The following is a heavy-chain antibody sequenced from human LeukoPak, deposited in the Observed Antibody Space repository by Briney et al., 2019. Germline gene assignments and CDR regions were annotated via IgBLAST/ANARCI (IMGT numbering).Heavy chain of an antibody. CDR3: AKGDSGFIVTTSFDY. CDR1: GFTFDDYA. CDR2: ISWNSGSI. D-gene: IGHD3-16*01. V-gene: IGHV3-9*01. J-gene: IGHJ4*02. Sequence: GGSLRLSCAASGFTFDDYAMHWVRQAPGKGLEWVSGISWNSGSIGYADSVKGRFTISRDNAKNSLYLQMNSLRAEDTALYYCAKGDSGFIVTTSFDYWGQGTLVTVSS.